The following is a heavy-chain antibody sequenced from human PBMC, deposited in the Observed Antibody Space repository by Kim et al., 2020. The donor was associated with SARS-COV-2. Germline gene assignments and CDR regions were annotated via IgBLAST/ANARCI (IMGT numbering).Heavy chain of an antibody. V-gene: IGHV1-58*01. CDR3: AAGGAGGYNYFHLGV. CDR2: IVFGTERT. CDR1: GFTFSGSA. Sequence: SVKVSCKASGFTFSGSALQWVREARGQRLEWVGRIVFGTERTQYAQKFQDRVTITWDMSTSTAYMELSSLTSEDTAVYYCAAGGAGGYNYFHLGVWGQG. J-gene: IGHJ6*03. D-gene: IGHD5-12*01.